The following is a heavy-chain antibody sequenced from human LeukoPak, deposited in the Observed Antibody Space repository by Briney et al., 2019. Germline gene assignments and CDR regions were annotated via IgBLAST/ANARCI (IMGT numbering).Heavy chain of an antibody. CDR2: ISGSGGST. V-gene: IGHV3-23*01. CDR1: GFTFSSYA. J-gene: IGHJ4*02. CDR3: AKSLRNWNYVPFLGY. D-gene: IGHD1-7*01. Sequence: GGSLRLSCAASGFTFSSYAMSRVRQAPGKGLEWVSAISGSGGSTYYADSVKGRFTISRDNSKNTLYLQMNSLRAEDTAVYYCAKSLRNWNYVPFLGYWGQGTLVTVSS.